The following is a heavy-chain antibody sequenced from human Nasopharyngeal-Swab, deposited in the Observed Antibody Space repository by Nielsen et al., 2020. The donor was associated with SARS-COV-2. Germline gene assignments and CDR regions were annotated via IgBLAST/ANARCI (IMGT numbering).Heavy chain of an antibody. Sequence: GESLKLSFAASGFTFRSYSMNWVRQAPGKGLEWVSYISSSSSTIYYADSVKGRFTISRDNAKNSLYLQMNSLRAEDTAVYYCARDLRLGYYGMDVWGQGTTVTVSS. CDR3: ARDLRLGYYGMDV. CDR2: ISSSSSTI. V-gene: IGHV3-48*04. CDR1: GFTFRSYS. D-gene: IGHD3-3*01. J-gene: IGHJ6*02.